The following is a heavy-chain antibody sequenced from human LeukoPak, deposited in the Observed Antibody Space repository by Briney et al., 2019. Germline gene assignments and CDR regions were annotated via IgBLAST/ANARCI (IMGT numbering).Heavy chain of an antibody. J-gene: IGHJ6*02. CDR1: GFTFSSYA. V-gene: IGHV3-30-3*01. CDR3: ARDSPAGGNGYYYYGTDV. D-gene: IGHD4-23*01. Sequence: GGSLRLSCAASGFTFSSYAMHWVRQAPGKGLEWVAVISYDGSNKYYADSVKGRFTISRDNSKNTLYLQMNSLRAEDTAVYYCARDSPAGGNGYYYYGTDVWGQGTTVTVSS. CDR2: ISYDGSNK.